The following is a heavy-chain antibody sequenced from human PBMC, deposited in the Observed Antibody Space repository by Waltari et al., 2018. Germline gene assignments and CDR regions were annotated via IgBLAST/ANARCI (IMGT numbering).Heavy chain of an antibody. V-gene: IGHV3-48*03. Sequence: ELQLVQSGGGFVQPGGSLRLSCVASGFTLSSYEVNWIRQPPGKGLEWVAYIDSSCTKISYADSVKGRFTISRDNARNSVSLLVNSLTAEDTAVYFCARENYYASCFDIWGQGTTVTVSS. D-gene: IGHD3-10*01. J-gene: IGHJ6*02. CDR3: ARENYYASCFDI. CDR2: IDSSCTKI. CDR1: GFTLSSYE.